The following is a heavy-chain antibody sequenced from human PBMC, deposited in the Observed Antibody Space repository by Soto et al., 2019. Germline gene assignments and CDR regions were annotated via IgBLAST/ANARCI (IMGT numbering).Heavy chain of an antibody. CDR2: ISYDGSNK. J-gene: IGHJ4*02. Sequence: GGSLRLSCAASGFTFSSYAMHWVRQAPGKGLEWVAVISYDGSNKYYADSVKGRFTISRDNSKNTLYLQMNSLRAEDTAVDYCARGRGRPYFDYWGQGTMVTVSS. V-gene: IGHV3-30-3*01. CDR3: ARGRGRPYFDY. D-gene: IGHD6-6*01. CDR1: GFTFSSYA.